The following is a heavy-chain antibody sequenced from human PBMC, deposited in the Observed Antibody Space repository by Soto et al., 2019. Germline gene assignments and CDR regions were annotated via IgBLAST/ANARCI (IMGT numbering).Heavy chain of an antibody. D-gene: IGHD3-22*01. CDR3: AYDSSGYYYFDH. Sequence: VASVKVSCKASGFTFTSSAVQWVRQARGQRLEWIGWIVVGSGNTNYAQKFQERVTITRDMSTSTAYMELSSLRSEDTAVYYCAYDSSGYYYFDHWGQGTLVTVSS. V-gene: IGHV1-58*01. J-gene: IGHJ4*02. CDR1: GFTFTSSA. CDR2: IVVGSGNT.